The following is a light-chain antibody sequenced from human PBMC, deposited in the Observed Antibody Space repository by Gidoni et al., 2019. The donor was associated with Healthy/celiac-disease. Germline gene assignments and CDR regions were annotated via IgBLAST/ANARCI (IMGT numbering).Light chain of an antibody. CDR1: QSISSY. Sequence: DIQLTQSPSSLSASVGDRVNITFRASQSISSYLNWYQQKPGKAPKLLIYAASSLQSGVPSRFSGSGSGTDFTLTISSLQPEDFATYYCQQSYSTPLTFGGGTKVEIK. V-gene: IGKV1-39*01. J-gene: IGKJ4*01. CDR3: QQSYSTPLT. CDR2: AAS.